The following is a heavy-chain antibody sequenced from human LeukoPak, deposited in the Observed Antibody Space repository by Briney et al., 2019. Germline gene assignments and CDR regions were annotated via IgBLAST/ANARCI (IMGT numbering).Heavy chain of an antibody. CDR1: GGSISSSNW. CDR2: IYHSGST. D-gene: IGHD2-2*02. V-gene: IGHV4-4*02. CDR3: ARSPEDCTSTSCYIRNWFDP. J-gene: IGHJ5*02. Sequence: SETLSLTCAVSGGSISSSNWWSWVRQPPGKGLEWIGEIYHSGSTYYNPSLKSRVTISVDRSKNQFSLKLSSVTAADTAVYYCARSPEDCTSTSCYIRNWFDPWGQGTLVTVSS.